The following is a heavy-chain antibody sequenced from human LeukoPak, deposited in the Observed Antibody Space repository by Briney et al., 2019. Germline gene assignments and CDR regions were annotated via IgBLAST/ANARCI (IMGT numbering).Heavy chain of an antibody. CDR1: GFTFSDYY. J-gene: IGHJ4*02. V-gene: IGHV3-30*18. CDR2: ISYDGSNK. D-gene: IGHD3-10*01. Sequence: GGSLRLSCAASGFTFSDYYMSWIRQAPGKGLEWVAVISYDGSNKYYADSVKGRFTISRDNSKNTLYLQMNSLRAEDTAVYYCAKLGNLWFGEQHWGPAPLAFDYWGQGTLVTVSS. CDR3: AKLGNLWFGEQHWGPAPLAFDY.